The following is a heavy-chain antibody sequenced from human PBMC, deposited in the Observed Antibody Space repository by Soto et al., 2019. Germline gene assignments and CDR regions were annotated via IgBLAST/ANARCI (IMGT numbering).Heavy chain of an antibody. CDR3: TTIANIAAAGSFDY. Sequence: EVQLVESGGGLVKPGGSLRLSCAAFGFTFNNAWMSWVRQAPGKGLQWVGRIKSKTDGGTTDYAAPVKGRFTISRDDSKNTLYLQMNSLKTADTAVYYCTTIANIAAAGSFDYWGQGTLVTVS. CDR2: IKSKTDGGTT. D-gene: IGHD6-13*01. J-gene: IGHJ4*02. CDR1: GFTFNNAW. V-gene: IGHV3-15*01.